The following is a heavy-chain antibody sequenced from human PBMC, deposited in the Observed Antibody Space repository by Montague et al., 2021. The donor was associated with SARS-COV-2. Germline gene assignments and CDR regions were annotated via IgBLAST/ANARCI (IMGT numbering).Heavy chain of an antibody. CDR2: ISYAGRT. CDR1: GGSISSPDYY. J-gene: IGHJ4*02. V-gene: IGHV4-39*01. Sequence: SETLSLTCTVSGGSISSPDYYWGWIRQSPGKGLVGIGCISYAGRTNYTPSLRSRVSFSMATSKNHFSLSLNSVTAADTAVYFCARQLPSYCSTNKCYPYYFDVWGQGALVTVSS. CDR3: ARQLPSYCSTNKCYPYYFDV. D-gene: IGHD2-2*01.